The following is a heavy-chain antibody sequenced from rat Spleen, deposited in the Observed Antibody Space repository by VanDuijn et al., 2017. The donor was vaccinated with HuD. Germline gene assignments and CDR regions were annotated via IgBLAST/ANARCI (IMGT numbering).Heavy chain of an antibody. D-gene: IGHD4-3*01. J-gene: IGHJ3*01. Sequence: EVQLQESGPGLVKPLQSPSLTCSVTGYSITSNYWGWIRKFPGNKMEWIGHIHYSGSTSYNPSLKSRISITRDTSKNQFFLQLNSVTTEDTATYYCSRYIGNNSGFAYWGQGTLVTVSS. CDR1: GYSITSNY. CDR2: IHYSGST. CDR3: SRYIGNNSGFAY. V-gene: IGHV3-1*01.